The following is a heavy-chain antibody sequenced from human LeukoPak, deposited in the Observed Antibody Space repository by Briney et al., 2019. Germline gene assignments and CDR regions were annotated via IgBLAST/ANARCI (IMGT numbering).Heavy chain of an antibody. Sequence: SQTLSLTCTVSGGSISSGSYYWRWIRQPAGKGLEWIGRIYTSGSTNYNPSLKSRVTISVDTSKNQFSLRLSSVTAADTAVYYCARSPYCGGDCNYYYYYYMDVWGKGTTVTVSS. J-gene: IGHJ6*03. CDR3: ARSPYCGGDCNYYYYYYMDV. D-gene: IGHD2-21*01. CDR2: IYTSGST. V-gene: IGHV4-61*02. CDR1: GGSISSGSYY.